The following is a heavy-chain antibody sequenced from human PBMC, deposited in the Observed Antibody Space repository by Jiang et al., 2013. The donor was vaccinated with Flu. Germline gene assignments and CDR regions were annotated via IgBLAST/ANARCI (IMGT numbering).Heavy chain of an antibody. CDR1: GGSISSYY. D-gene: IGHD3-22*01. J-gene: IGHJ4*02. Sequence: LLKPSETLSLTCAVSGGSISSYYWSWIRQPPGKGLEWIGYIYYSGSTNYNPSLKSRVTISVDTSKNQFPLKLSSVTAADTAVYYCARVDYYDSSGYFYFDYWGQGTLVTVSS. V-gene: IGHV4-59*01. CDR3: ARVDYYDSSGYFYFDY. CDR2: IYYSGST.